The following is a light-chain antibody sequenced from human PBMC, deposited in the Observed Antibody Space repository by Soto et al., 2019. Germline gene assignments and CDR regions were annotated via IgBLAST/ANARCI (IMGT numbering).Light chain of an antibody. V-gene: IGKV3-11*01. CDR1: HNVSSY. Sequence: EIVLTQSPATLSLSPGDRVTLSCRASHNVSSYLAWYQQTPGQAPRLLIYDASNRATGIPARFTGGGSGTNFALTISSLEPVDFVPYFCQLRSNWPPMYTFGRGTMLEIK. CDR2: DAS. CDR3: QLRSNWPPMYT. J-gene: IGKJ2*01.